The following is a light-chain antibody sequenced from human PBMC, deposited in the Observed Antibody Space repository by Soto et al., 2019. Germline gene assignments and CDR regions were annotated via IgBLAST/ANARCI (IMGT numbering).Light chain of an antibody. V-gene: IGKV3-11*01. CDR3: QQRST. Sequence: EIVLTQSPATLSLSPGERATLSCRASQSVSSYLAWYQQKPGQAPRLLIYDASNRATGIPARFSGSGSGTAFTLTIRSLEPEDLAVYYCQQRSTFGGGTKVEIK. CDR2: DAS. CDR1: QSVSSY. J-gene: IGKJ4*01.